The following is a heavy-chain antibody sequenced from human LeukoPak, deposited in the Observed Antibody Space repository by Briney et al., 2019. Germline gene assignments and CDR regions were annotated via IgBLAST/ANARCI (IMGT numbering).Heavy chain of an antibody. V-gene: IGHV3-33*06. J-gene: IGHJ4*02. CDR3: AKPRSDFAYDFDF. CDR1: VFTFSSHC. CDR2: AWYEGTNE. Sequence: GGPLRLSCAASVFTFSSHCMNCARQAPGKGMEWVAVAWYEGTNESYADCVNGRFTGPRDISKHTLYLQMNSLRVGDTAVYYCAKPRSDFAYDFDFWGQGTLVSVSS. D-gene: IGHD3/OR15-3a*01.